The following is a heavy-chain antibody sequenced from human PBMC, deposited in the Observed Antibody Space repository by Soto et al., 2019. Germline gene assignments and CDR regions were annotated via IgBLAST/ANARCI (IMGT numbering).Heavy chain of an antibody. CDR1: GFTFSSYA. D-gene: IGHD1-7*01. CDR3: AREGDWNYYFDY. CDR2: ISYDGSNK. Sequence: QVQLVESGGGVGQPGRSLRLSCAASGFTFSSYAMHWVRQAPGKGLEWVAVISYDGSNKYYADSVKGRFTISRDNSKNTLYLQMNSLRAEDTAVYYCAREGDWNYYFDYWGQGTLVTVSS. J-gene: IGHJ4*02. V-gene: IGHV3-30-3*01.